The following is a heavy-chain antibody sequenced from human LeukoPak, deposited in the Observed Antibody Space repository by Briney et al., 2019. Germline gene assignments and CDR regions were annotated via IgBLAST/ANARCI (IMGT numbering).Heavy chain of an antibody. CDR2: ISGSGGST. Sequence: GGSLRLSCAASGFTFSSYAMSWVRQAPGKGLEWVSAISGSGGSTYYADSVKGRFTISRDNSKNTLYLQMNSLRAEDTAVYYCAKGSHYYDRTKGYYFDYWGQGTLVTVSS. J-gene: IGHJ4*02. D-gene: IGHD3-22*01. V-gene: IGHV3-23*01. CDR3: AKGSHYYDRTKGYYFDY. CDR1: GFTFSSYA.